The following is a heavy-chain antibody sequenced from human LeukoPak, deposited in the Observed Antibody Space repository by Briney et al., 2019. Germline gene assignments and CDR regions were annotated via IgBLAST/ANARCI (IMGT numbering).Heavy chain of an antibody. CDR3: ASSWGSAIDF. D-gene: IGHD3-16*01. Sequence: GGSLRLSCAASGFTFSTYTMNWVRQPPGKGLEWVSNIGTSSSTIYYADSVKGRFTVSTDNAKNSLYLQMSSLRVEDTAVYYCASSWGSAIDFWGQGTLVTVSS. CDR1: GFTFSTYT. V-gene: IGHV3-48*04. CDR2: IGTSSSTI. J-gene: IGHJ4*02.